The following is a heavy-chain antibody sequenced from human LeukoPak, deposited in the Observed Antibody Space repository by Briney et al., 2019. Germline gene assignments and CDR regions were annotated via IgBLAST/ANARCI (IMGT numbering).Heavy chain of an antibody. V-gene: IGHV4-39*01. CDR2: IYYSGST. Sequence: SETLSLTCTVSGGSISSRSYYWGWIRQPPGKGLEWIGSIYYSGSTYYNPSLKSRVTISVDTSKNQFSLKLSSVTAADTAVYYCTGGDYEGNWFDPWGQGTLVTVSS. CDR1: GGSISSRSYY. CDR3: TGGDYEGNWFDP. J-gene: IGHJ5*02. D-gene: IGHD4-17*01.